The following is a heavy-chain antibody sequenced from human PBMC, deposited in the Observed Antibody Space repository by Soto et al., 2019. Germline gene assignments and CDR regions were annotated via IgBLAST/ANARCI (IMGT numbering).Heavy chain of an antibody. D-gene: IGHD4-17*01. J-gene: IGHJ5*02. CDR1: GFTFSSYG. CDR3: AKPLYGEDNWFDP. Sequence: VGSLRLSCAASGFTFSSYGTHWVRQAPGKGLEWVAVISYDGSNKYYADSVKGRFTISRDNSKNTLYLHMNSLRAEDTAVYYYAKPLYGEDNWFDPWGQGTLVTVS. V-gene: IGHV3-30*18. CDR2: ISYDGSNK.